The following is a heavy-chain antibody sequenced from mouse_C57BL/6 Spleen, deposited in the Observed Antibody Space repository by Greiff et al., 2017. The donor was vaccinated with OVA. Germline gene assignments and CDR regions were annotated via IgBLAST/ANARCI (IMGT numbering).Heavy chain of an antibody. CDR1: GYTFTDYN. J-gene: IGHJ1*03. CDR2: INPNNGGT. CDR3: ARGSNYEYFDV. Sequence: SGPELVKPGASVKIPCKASGYTFTDYNMDWVKQSHGKSLEWIGDINPNNGGTIYNQKFKGKATLTVDKSSSTAYMELRSLTSEDTAVYYCARGSNYEYFDVWGTGTTVTVSS. D-gene: IGHD2-5*01. V-gene: IGHV1-18*01.